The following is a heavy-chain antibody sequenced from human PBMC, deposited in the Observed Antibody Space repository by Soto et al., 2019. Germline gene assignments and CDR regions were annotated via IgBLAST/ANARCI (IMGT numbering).Heavy chain of an antibody. D-gene: IGHD6-19*01. J-gene: IGHJ2*01. CDR1: GFTFSTSV. V-gene: IGHV3-33*01. CDR2: IWFDGSNK. CDR3: ARSMCNGDSGQLAPSSCCAYWYFEL. Sequence: QVQLVESGGGVVQPGRSLRLSCAASGFTFSTSVMHWVRQAPGKGLEWVAVIWFDGSNKYYADSVKGRFTISGDNSKNTLYRQMNSLRVEATAIYDCARSMCNGDSGQLAPSSCCAYWYFELWGRGTLVTVSS.